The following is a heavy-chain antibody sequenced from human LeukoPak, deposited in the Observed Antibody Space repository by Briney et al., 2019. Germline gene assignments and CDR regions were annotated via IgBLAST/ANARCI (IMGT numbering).Heavy chain of an antibody. CDR3: ARHVWLQPFDY. CDR2: IYYSGST. V-gene: IGHV4-59*08. Sequence: SETLSLTCSVSGGSMNSYYWSWIRQSPGKGLEWIGYIYYSGSTNYNPPLKSRVTISVDTSKNQFSLKLSSVTAADTAVYYCARHVWLQPFDYWGQGTLVTVSS. CDR1: GGSMNSYY. D-gene: IGHD3-9*01. J-gene: IGHJ4*02.